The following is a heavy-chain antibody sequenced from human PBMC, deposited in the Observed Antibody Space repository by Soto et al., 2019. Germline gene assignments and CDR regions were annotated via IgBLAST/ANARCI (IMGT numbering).Heavy chain of an antibody. Sequence: PGGSLRLSCAASGFRFDDYSMHWVRQTPAKRLEWVSLISWDGSRTNYADSVRGRFTISRDSSKNSLYLQMNSLRTEDTGMYYCAAADYGDYPNWSDPWGQGPLVTVSS. D-gene: IGHD4-17*01. CDR1: GFRFDDYS. V-gene: IGHV3-43*01. J-gene: IGHJ5*02. CDR3: AAADYGDYPNWSDP. CDR2: ISWDGSRT.